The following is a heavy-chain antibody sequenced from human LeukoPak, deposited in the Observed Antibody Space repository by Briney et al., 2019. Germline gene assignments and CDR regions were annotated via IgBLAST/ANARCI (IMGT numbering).Heavy chain of an antibody. D-gene: IGHD3-16*01. V-gene: IGHV1-69*13. CDR3: ARVTGITSPFDY. CDR1: GGTFSSYA. CDR2: IIPIFGTA. Sequence: ASVKVSCKASGGTFSSYAISWVRQAPGQGLEWMGGIIPIFGTANYAQKFQGRVTITADESTSTAYMELSSLRSEDTAVYYCARVTGITSPFDYWGQGTLVTVSS. J-gene: IGHJ4*02.